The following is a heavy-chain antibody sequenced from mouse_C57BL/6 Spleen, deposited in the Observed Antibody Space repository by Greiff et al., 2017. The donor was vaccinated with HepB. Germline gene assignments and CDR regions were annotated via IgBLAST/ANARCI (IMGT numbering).Heavy chain of an antibody. CDR2: IYPGDGDT. CDR1: GYAFSSSW. Sequence: VQLQQSGPELVKPGASVKIPCKASGYAFSSSWMNWVKQRPGKGLEWIGRIYPGDGDTNYNGKFKGKATLTADKSSSTAYMQLSSLTSEDSAVYFCARGGDYFDYWGQGTTLTVSS. V-gene: IGHV1-82*01. CDR3: ARGGDYFDY. J-gene: IGHJ2*01.